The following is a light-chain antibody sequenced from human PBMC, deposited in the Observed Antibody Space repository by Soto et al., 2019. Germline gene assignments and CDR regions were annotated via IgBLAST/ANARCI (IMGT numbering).Light chain of an antibody. J-gene: IGLJ1*01. Sequence: QSVLTQPASVSGSPGQSITISCTGTSSDVGAYNYVSWYQHHPGKVPKLLIYEVTNRPSGVSDRFSGSKSGNTASLTISGLQAEDEADYFCFSFTTTSTHVFGTGTKVTVL. CDR1: SSDVGAYNY. V-gene: IGLV2-14*01. CDR3: FSFTTTSTHV. CDR2: EVT.